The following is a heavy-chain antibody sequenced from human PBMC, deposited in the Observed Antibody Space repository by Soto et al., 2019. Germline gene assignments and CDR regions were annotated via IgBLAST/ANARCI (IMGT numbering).Heavy chain of an antibody. Sequence: ASVKVSWKASGYTLNKFGTSWVRQAPGQGLEWMGWIGAYNGKTNYAQKFQGRLTMTTDTSTNTANMELRGLRSDDTAVYFCARDPATRFDVVFAPAALDVWG. CDR1: GYTLNKFG. CDR2: IGAYNGKT. J-gene: IGHJ6*02. CDR3: ARDPATRFDVVFAPAALDV. D-gene: IGHD2-2*01. V-gene: IGHV1-18*01.